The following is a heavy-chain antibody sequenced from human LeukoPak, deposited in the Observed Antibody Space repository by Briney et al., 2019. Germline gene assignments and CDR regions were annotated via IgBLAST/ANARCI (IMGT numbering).Heavy chain of an antibody. D-gene: IGHD4-11*01. CDR2: FDPEDGET. CDR1: GYTLTELS. V-gene: IGHV1-24*01. J-gene: IGHJ5*02. Sequence: ASVKVSCKVSGYTLTELSMHWVRQAPGKGLEWMGGFDPEDGETIYAQKFQDRVTMTEDTSTDTAYMELSSLRSEDTAVYYCATYNSNYYWFDPWGQGTLVTVSS. CDR3: ATYNSNYYWFDP.